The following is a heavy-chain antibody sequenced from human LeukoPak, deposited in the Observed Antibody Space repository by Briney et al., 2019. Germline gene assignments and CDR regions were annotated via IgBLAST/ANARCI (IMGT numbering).Heavy chain of an antibody. Sequence: GGSLRLSCAASGFTFSSYSMNWVRQAPGKGLEWVSSISSSSSYIYYADSVKGRFTISRDNAKNSLYLQMNSLRAEDTAVYYCARDPIRAGSRFDPWGQGTLVTVSS. D-gene: IGHD2-21*01. CDR2: ISSSSSYI. J-gene: IGHJ5*02. CDR1: GFTFSSYS. V-gene: IGHV3-21*01. CDR3: ARDPIRAGSRFDP.